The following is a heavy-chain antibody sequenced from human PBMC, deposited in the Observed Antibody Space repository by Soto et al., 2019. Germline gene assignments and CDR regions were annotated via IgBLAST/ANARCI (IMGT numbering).Heavy chain of an antibody. CDR1: GFTFSSYG. J-gene: IGHJ4*02. CDR2: IWHDGSNQ. CDR3: VRERGQIHY. Sequence: QVQLVESGGGVVQPGRSLRLSCAASGFTFSSYGMQWVRQAPGKGLEWVAVIWHDGSNQYYADSVKGRFTISRDNSKNTLYLQLNSLRVEDTAVYYCVRERGQIHYWGQGTLVTVSS. V-gene: IGHV3-33*01.